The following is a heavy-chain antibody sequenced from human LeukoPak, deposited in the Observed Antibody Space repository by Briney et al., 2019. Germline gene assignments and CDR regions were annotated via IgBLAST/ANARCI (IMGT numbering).Heavy chain of an antibody. CDR3: ARAIGSTTDTAMIRYYYYGMDV. CDR1: GGTFSSYA. Sequence: ASVKVSCKASGGTFSSYAISWVRQAPGQGLEWMGRIIPILGIANYAQKFQGRVTITADKSTSTAYMELSSLRSEDTAVYYCARAIGSTTDTAMIRYYYYGMDVWGQGTTVTVS. J-gene: IGHJ6*02. D-gene: IGHD5-18*01. V-gene: IGHV1-69*04. CDR2: IIPILGIA.